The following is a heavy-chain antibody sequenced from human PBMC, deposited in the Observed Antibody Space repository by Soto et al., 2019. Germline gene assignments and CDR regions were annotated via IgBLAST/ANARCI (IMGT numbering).Heavy chain of an antibody. Sequence: SETLSLTCIVSGGSISGSYWSWIRQSPGKGLEWLGYVYYTGSTNYSPSLRSRVSISADTSKNEFSLRLSSVTAADTAVYFCARSVAVPGAHIDYWGQGTQVTVSS. D-gene: IGHD6-19*01. CDR2: VYYTGST. J-gene: IGHJ4*02. V-gene: IGHV4-59*01. CDR3: ARSVAVPGAHIDY. CDR1: GGSISGSY.